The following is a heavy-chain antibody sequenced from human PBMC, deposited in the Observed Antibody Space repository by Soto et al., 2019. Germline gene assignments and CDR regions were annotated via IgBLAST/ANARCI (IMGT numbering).Heavy chain of an antibody. Sequence: QVQLQESGPGLVKPSQTLSLTCTVSGGSISSGGYFWSWIRQHPGKGLEWIGDINYSGSTYSNPSLTRRVTISVATSKNPFSLKLSSVTAADTAVYYCARDILLWFGELPPRAHDAFDIWGQGTMVTVSS. CDR2: INYSGST. CDR3: ARDILLWFGELPPRAHDAFDI. D-gene: IGHD3-10*01. V-gene: IGHV4-31*03. CDR1: GGSISSGGYF. J-gene: IGHJ3*02.